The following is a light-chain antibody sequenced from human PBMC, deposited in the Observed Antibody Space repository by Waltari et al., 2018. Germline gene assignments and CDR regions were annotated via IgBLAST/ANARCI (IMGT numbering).Light chain of an antibody. CDR3: CSYAGSSTWVV. CDR2: EGS. Sequence: QSALTQPASVSGSPGQSITISCTGTRSDVGSYNLVSWYQQHPGKAPKLMIYEGSKRPSGVSNRFSGSKSGNTASLTISGLQAEDEADYYCCSYAGSSTWVVFGGGTKLTVL. V-gene: IGLV2-23*01. CDR1: RSDVGSYNL. J-gene: IGLJ2*01.